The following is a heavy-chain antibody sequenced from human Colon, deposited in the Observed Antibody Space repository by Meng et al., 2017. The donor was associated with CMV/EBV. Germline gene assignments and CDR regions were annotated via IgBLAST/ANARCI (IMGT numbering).Heavy chain of an antibody. V-gene: IGHV3-23*01. CDR2: ISRDGDDT. CDR3: ATLKWLNYFFEY. Sequence: SCVASGFSFPTYAMSWVRQAPGRGLEWVSSISRDGDDTYYAESVKGRFIVSRDNSKNTLYLQVNGLRAEDTAVYYCATLKWLNYFFEYWGQGTLVTVSS. D-gene: IGHD5-24*01. CDR1: GFSFPTYA. J-gene: IGHJ4*02.